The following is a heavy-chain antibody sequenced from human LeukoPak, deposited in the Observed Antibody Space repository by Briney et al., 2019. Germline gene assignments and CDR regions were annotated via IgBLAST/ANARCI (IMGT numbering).Heavy chain of an antibody. CDR2: ISSSSYI. D-gene: IGHD6-19*01. CDR3: ARAYSSGWYGY. V-gene: IGHV3-21*01. Sequence: PGGSLRLSCAASGFTFSSYSMNWVRQAPGKGLEWVSSISSSSYIYYADSVKGRFTISRDNAKNSLYLQMNSLRAEDTAVYYCARAYSSGWYGYWGQGTLVTVSS. J-gene: IGHJ4*02. CDR1: GFTFSSYS.